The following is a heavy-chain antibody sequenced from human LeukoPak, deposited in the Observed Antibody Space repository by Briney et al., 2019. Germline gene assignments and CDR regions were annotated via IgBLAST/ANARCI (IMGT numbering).Heavy chain of an antibody. CDR1: GGSISSYY. D-gene: IGHD4-17*01. J-gene: IGHJ4*02. Sequence: SETLSLTCTVSGGSISSYYWSWIRQPPGKGLEWIGYIYYSGSTNYNPSLKSRVTISVDTSKNQFSLKLSSVTAADTAVYYCARGDYGDYLPVGFDYWGQGTLVTLSS. CDR2: IYYSGST. CDR3: ARGDYGDYLPVGFDY. V-gene: IGHV4-59*01.